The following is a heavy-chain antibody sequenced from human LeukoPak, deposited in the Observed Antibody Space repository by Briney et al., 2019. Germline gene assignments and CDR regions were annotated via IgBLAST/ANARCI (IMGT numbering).Heavy chain of an antibody. J-gene: IGHJ4*02. CDR1: GFTFSSYS. D-gene: IGHD3-3*01. CDR3: ARDWKTIFGVVDY. Sequence: GGSLRLSCAASGFTFSSYSMNWVRQAPGKGLEWVSSISSSSSYIYYADSVKGRFTISRDNAKNSLYLQMNSLRAEDTAVYYCARDWKTIFGVVDYWGQGTLVTVSS. V-gene: IGHV3-21*01. CDR2: ISSSSSYI.